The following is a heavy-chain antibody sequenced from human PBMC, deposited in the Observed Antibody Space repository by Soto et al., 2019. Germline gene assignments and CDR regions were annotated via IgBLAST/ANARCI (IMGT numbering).Heavy chain of an antibody. Sequence: QVQLVQSGAEVKKPGSSVKVSCKASGGTFSSYAISWVRQAPGQGLEWMGGIIPIFGTANYAQKFQGRVTITADKSTSTAYMELSSLRSEDTAVYYCAREKPSSIAARPSYYYYGMDVWGQGTTVTVSS. V-gene: IGHV1-69*06. D-gene: IGHD6-6*01. CDR3: AREKPSSIAARPSYYYYGMDV. CDR2: IIPIFGTA. CDR1: GGTFSSYA. J-gene: IGHJ6*02.